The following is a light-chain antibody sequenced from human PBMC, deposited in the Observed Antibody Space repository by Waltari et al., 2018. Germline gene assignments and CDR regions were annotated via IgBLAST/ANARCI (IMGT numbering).Light chain of an antibody. CDR1: SLRSYY. Sequence: SSELTQDPAVSVALGQTVRITCQGDSLRSYYASWYQQKPGQAPVLVIYGKNNRPSGIPDRFSGSSSGNTASLTITGAPAEDEADYYCNSRDSNGNHLVFGGGTKLTVL. J-gene: IGLJ2*01. CDR2: GKN. CDR3: NSRDSNGNHLV. V-gene: IGLV3-19*01.